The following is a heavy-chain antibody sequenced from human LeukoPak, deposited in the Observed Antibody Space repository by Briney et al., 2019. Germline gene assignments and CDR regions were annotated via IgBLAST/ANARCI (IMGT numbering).Heavy chain of an antibody. CDR1: GGSISSYY. CDR2: IYYSGST. J-gene: IGHJ4*02. Sequence: SETLSLTCTVSGGSISSYYWSWIRQPPGKGLEWIGYIYYSGSTNCNPSLKSRVTISVDTSKNQFSLKLSSVTAADTAVYYCAREGPYYYDSSGYSPFDYWGQGTLVTVSS. D-gene: IGHD3-22*01. V-gene: IGHV4-59*01. CDR3: AREGPYYYDSSGYSPFDY.